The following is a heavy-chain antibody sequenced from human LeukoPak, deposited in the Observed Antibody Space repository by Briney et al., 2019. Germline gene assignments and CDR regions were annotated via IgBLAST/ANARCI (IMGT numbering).Heavy chain of an antibody. J-gene: IGHJ3*02. V-gene: IGHV4-59*01. CDR1: GGSISTYY. CDR3: ARGGSGISNAFDI. CDR2: IYYSGST. Sequence: SETLSLTCTVSGGSISTYYWSWIRQPPGKGLEWIGYIYYSGSTNSNPSLKSRVTMSVDTSKNQFSLKLRSVTAADTAVYYCARGGSGISNAFDIWGQGTMVTVSS. D-gene: IGHD3-10*01.